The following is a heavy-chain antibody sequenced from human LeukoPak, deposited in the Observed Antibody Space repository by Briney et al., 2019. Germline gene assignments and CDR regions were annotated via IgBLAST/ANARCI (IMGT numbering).Heavy chain of an antibody. CDR3: ARKPGTTVYFDY. CDR1: GYTLTSYY. V-gene: IGHV1-46*01. D-gene: IGHD1-7*01. J-gene: IGHJ4*02. CDR2: INPSGGST. Sequence: ASVKVSCKASGYTLTSYYMHWVRQAPGQGLDWMGIINPSGGSTSYAQKFQGRVTMTRDTSTSTVYMELSSLRSEDTAVYYCARKPGTTVYFDYWGQGTLVTVSS.